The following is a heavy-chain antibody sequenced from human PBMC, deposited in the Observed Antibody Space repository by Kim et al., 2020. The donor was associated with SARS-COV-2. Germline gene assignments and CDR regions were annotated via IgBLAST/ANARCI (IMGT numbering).Heavy chain of an antibody. V-gene: IGHV4-4*02. CDR1: GGSISSSNW. Sequence: SETLSLTCAVSGGSISSSNWWSWVRQPPGKGLEWIGEIYHSGSTNYNPSLKSRVTISVDKSKNQFSLKLSSVTAADTAVYYCARAGGDSGYDFNYWGQGTLVTVSS. J-gene: IGHJ4*02. D-gene: IGHD5-12*01. CDR2: IYHSGST. CDR3: ARAGGDSGYDFNY.